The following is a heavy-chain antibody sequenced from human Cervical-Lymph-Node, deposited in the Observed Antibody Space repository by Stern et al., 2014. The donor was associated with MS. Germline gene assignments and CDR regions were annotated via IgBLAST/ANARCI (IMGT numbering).Heavy chain of an antibody. CDR3: ARVPHRYYGMDV. J-gene: IGHJ6*02. Sequence: QLQLQESGPGLVKPSETLSLTCTVSGGSISSYYWSWIRQPPGTGLEWIGYIYYSGSTNYNPSLKSRVTISVDTSKNQFSLKLSSVTAADTAVYYCARVPHRYYGMDVWGQGTTVTVSS. V-gene: IGHV4-59*01. CDR1: GGSISSYY. CDR2: IYYSGST.